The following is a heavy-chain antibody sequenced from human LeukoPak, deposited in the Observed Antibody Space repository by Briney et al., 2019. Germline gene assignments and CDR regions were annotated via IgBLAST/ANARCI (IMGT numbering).Heavy chain of an antibody. D-gene: IGHD7-27*01. CDR3: ARGVNWGLPFDF. CDR2: IFYSGST. Sequence: SETLSFTCTVSGGSISSYYWSWIRQPPGKGLEWIGYIFYSGSTNYNPSLKSRATMSVDTSKHHFSLQLTSVTAADTAVYYCARGVNWGLPFDFWGQGALVTVSS. V-gene: IGHV4-59*01. J-gene: IGHJ4*02. CDR1: GGSISSYY.